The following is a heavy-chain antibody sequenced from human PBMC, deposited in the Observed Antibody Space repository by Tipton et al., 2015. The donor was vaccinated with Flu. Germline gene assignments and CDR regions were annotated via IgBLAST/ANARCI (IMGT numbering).Heavy chain of an antibody. V-gene: IGHV4-38-2*01. CDR2: ASHSADT. J-gene: IGHJ5*02. CDR1: GDSISRAYY. CDR3: ARRDYSNYVSEPKSWFDP. Sequence: LRLSCAVSGDSISRAYYWGWIRQPPGKGLEWIGSASHSADTYYIPSLESRVSISLDTSRNQFSLNVRSVTAADTAVYYCARRDYSNYVSEPKSWFDPWGEGILVTVSS. D-gene: IGHD4-11*01.